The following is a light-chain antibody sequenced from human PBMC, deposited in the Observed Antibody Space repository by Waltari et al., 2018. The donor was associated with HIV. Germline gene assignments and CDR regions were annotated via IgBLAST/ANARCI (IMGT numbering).Light chain of an antibody. CDR3: AAWDHGLDGML. CDR1: TPNIGTTY. Sequence: QSILTQPPSVSAAPGQKVTIPSSGSTPNIGTTYVSWDQQPPGPAPKLRIYDNNKRPTGMADRFSGSKSGTSVTLDICGLQTGDEADYYCAAWDHGLDGMLIGGGTKLTV. V-gene: IGLV1-51*01. CDR2: DNN. J-gene: IGLJ2*01.